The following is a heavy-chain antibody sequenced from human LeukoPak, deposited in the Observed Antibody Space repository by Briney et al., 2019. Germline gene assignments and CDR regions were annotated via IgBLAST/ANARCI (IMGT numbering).Heavy chain of an antibody. D-gene: IGHD2-2*02. CDR1: GFTFDNYA. Sequence: GGSLRLSCVASGFTFDNYAMHWVRQAPGKGLEWVALVSHDGSNKYYADSVKSRFTISRDNSKNTLYLQMNSLRAEDTTVFYCARGGGYCTGPSCYTFDYWGQGTLVTVSS. V-gene: IGHV3-30-3*01. CDR3: ARGGGYCTGPSCYTFDY. J-gene: IGHJ4*02. CDR2: VSHDGSNK.